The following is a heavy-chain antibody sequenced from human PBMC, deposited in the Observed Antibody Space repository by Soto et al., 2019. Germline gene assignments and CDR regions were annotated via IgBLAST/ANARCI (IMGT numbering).Heavy chain of an antibody. J-gene: IGHJ6*02. D-gene: IGHD2-15*01. V-gene: IGHV1-69*13. CDR1: GGTFSSSA. CDR2: IIPIFGPA. CDR3: ATTYCSGGNCYSYYYGMDV. Sequence: SVKVSCKASGGTFSSSAICWVRQAPVQGLEWMGGIIPIFGPANYSQKFQGRVTLTADESTSTAYMELSSLRSEDTAVYYCATTYCSGGNCYSYYYGMDVWGQGTPVTVSS.